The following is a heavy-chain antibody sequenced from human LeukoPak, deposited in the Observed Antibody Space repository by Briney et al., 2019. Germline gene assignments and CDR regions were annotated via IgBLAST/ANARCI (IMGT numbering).Heavy chain of an antibody. CDR1: GGTFISYA. V-gene: IGHV1-69*01. D-gene: IGHD1-1*01. CDR2: IIPIFGTA. J-gene: IGHJ4*02. CDR3: ARDEGGKFDY. Sequence: SVKVSCKASGGTFISYAISWVRQAPGQGLEWMGGIIPIFGTANYAQKFQGRVTITADESTRTAYMELSSLRSEDTAVYYCARDEGGKFDYWGQGTLVTVSS.